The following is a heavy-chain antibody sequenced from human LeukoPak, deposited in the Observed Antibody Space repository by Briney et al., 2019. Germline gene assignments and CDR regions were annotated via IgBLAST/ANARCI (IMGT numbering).Heavy chain of an antibody. Sequence: SETLSLTCAVSGGSISSGGYSWSWIQQPPGKGLEWIGYIYHSGSTYYNPSLKSRVTISVDTSKNQFSLRLSSVTAADTAVYYCARLQYCSGTSCYWFDPWGQGTLVTVSS. D-gene: IGHD2-2*01. J-gene: IGHJ5*02. CDR3: ARLQYCSGTSCYWFDP. CDR2: IYHSGST. V-gene: IGHV4-30-2*01. CDR1: GGSISSGGYS.